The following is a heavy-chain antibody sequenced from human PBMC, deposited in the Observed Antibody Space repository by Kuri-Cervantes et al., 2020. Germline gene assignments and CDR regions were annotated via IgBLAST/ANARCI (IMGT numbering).Heavy chain of an antibody. CDR2: ISYDGSNK. CDR3: ARGGRGYSYGYSSPFVL. V-gene: IGHV3-30-3*01. CDR1: GFTFSSYA. D-gene: IGHD5-18*01. J-gene: IGHJ3*01. Sequence: GGSLRLSCAASGFTFSSYAMHWVRQAPGKGLEWVAVISYDGSNKYYADSVKGRFTISRDNSKNTLYLQMNSLRAEDTAVYYCARGGRGYSYGYSSPFVLWGQGTMVTVSS.